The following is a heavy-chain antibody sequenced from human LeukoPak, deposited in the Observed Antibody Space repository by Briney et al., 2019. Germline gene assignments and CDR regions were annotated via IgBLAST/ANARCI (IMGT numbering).Heavy chain of an antibody. CDR3: ARAGAAAHFWYSDL. V-gene: IGHV3-7*01. D-gene: IGHD6-13*01. Sequence: GGSLRLSCAASGFTFSSYSMNWVRQAPGKGLEWVANIKQDGSDTYYVDSVKGRFTISRDNAKNSLYLQMNSLRAEDTAVYYCARAGAAAHFWYSDLWGRGTLVTVSS. CDR2: IKQDGSDT. CDR1: GFTFSSYS. J-gene: IGHJ2*01.